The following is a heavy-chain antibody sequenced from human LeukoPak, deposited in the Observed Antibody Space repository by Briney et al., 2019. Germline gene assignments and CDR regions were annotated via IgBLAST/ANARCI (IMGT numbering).Heavy chain of an antibody. J-gene: IGHJ4*02. CDR1: GFTFSSYS. D-gene: IGHD3-22*01. CDR3: TTTIYYDSSGYPVDH. V-gene: IGHV3-15*01. Sequence: GGSLRLSCAASGFTFSSYSMNWVRQAPGKGLEWVGLIKSKTHGRTTEYAAPVKGRFTISRDDSKNTLYLQMNSLKTEDTAVYYCTTTIYYDSSGYPVDHWGQGTLVTVSS. CDR2: IKSKTHGRTT.